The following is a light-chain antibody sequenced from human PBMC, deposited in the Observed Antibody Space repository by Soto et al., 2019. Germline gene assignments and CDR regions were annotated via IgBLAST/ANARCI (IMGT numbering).Light chain of an antibody. V-gene: IGKV1D-12*01. J-gene: IGKJ1*01. CDR1: QDISKW. Sequence: DIQMTQSPSSVSASVGDRVTITCRASQDISKWIAWYQQKPGRAPKLLIHTASTIQREVPSRFSVSGSGTDFTLTISSLQPEDFATYYCQQSYSTPWTFGQGTKVDIK. CDR2: TAS. CDR3: QQSYSTPWT.